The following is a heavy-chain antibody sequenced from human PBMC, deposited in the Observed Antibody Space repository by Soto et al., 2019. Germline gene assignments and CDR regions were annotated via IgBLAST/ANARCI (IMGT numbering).Heavy chain of an antibody. CDR2: IIPVLGVP. Sequence: ASVKVSCKASGGTFYNYGFSWMRQAPGQGLEWMGRIIPVLGVPSYAEKFQGRVTMIGDKSTSTVYMDLSSLRSEDTAVYYCARDRVLRYFDWLTIYGMDVWGQGTTVTVSS. D-gene: IGHD3-9*01. CDR3: ARDRVLRYFDWLTIYGMDV. V-gene: IGHV1-69*04. CDR1: GGTFYNYG. J-gene: IGHJ6*02.